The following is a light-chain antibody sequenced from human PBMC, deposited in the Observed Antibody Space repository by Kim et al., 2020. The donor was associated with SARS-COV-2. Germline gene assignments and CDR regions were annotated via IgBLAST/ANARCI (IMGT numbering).Light chain of an antibody. CDR3: RHNQ. Sequence: EIVMTQSPATLSMSLGERATLSCRASQSVGSNLAWYQQKPGQPPRLLIYGASTRATGITARVSGSGSGTEFTLTISSLQSEDFAVYYCRHNQFGEGTKVDIK. CDR1: QSVGSN. J-gene: IGKJ1*01. CDR2: GAS. V-gene: IGKV3-15*01.